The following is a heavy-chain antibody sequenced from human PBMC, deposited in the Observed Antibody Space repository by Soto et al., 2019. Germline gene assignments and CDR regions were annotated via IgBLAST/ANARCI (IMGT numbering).Heavy chain of an antibody. CDR2: ISSNGGST. Sequence: PGESLKISCSASGFTFSSYAMHWVRQAPGKGLEYVSAISSNGGSTYYADSVKGRFTISRDNSKNTLYLQMSSLRAEDTAVYYCVKNLRPYYDFWSGYYDLDPWGQGTLVTVSS. CDR3: VKNLRPYYDFWSGYYDLDP. J-gene: IGHJ5*02. D-gene: IGHD3-3*01. CDR1: GFTFSSYA. V-gene: IGHV3-64D*06.